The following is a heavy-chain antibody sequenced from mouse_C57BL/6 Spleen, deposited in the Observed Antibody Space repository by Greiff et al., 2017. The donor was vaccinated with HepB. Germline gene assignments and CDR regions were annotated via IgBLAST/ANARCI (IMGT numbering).Heavy chain of an antibody. Sequence: QVQLQQSGAELVKPGASVKLSCKASGYTFTEYTIHWVKQRSGQGLEWIGWFYPGSGSIKYNEKFKDKATLTADKSSSTVYMELSRLTSEDSAVYFCARHEEGGLGGAKPYYAMDYWGQGTSVTVSS. CDR3: ARHEEGGLGGAKPYYAMDY. CDR2: FYPGSGSI. V-gene: IGHV1-62-2*01. CDR1: GYTFTEYT. J-gene: IGHJ4*01. D-gene: IGHD4-1*01.